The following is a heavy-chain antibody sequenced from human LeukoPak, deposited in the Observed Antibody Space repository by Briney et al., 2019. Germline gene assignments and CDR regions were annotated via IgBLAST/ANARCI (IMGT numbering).Heavy chain of an antibody. J-gene: IGHJ5*02. CDR3: AVIAAAAPLYNWFDP. V-gene: IGHV1-2*02. Sequence: ASVKVSFKASGYTFTGYYMHWVRQAPGQGLEWMGWINPNSGGTNYAQKFQGRVTMTRDTSISTAYMELSRLRSDDTAVYYCAVIAAAAPLYNWFDPWGQGTLVTVSS. D-gene: IGHD6-13*01. CDR1: GYTFTGYY. CDR2: INPNSGGT.